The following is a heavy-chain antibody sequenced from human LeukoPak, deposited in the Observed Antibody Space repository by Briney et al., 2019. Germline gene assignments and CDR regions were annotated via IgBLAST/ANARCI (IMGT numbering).Heavy chain of an antibody. CDR2: IIGSGGRT. D-gene: IGHD2-2*02. CDR3: AKVNGVYCSSTSCYRTPETGAFDI. CDR1: GFTFSSYA. J-gene: IGHJ3*02. V-gene: IGHV3-23*01. Sequence: GGSLRLSCAASGFTFSSYAMSWVRQAPGKGLEWVSAIIGSGGRTYYADSVKGRFTISRDNSKNTLYLQMNSLRAEDTDVYYCAKVNGVYCSSTSCYRTPETGAFDIWGQGTMVTVSS.